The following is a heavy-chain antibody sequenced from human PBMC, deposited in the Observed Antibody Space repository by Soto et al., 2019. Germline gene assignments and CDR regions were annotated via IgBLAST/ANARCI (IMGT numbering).Heavy chain of an antibody. CDR3: ARDGREASGMDV. D-gene: IGHD1-26*01. V-gene: IGHV4-59*11. CDR2: IYYRGST. J-gene: IGHJ6*02. Sequence: ETLSLTCTVSGGSISSHYWSWVRQAPGKGLEWIGHIYYRGSTTYNPSLGSRSTISVDTSNNQFSLKLNSVTTADTAVYYCARDGREASGMDVWGQGTKVTVSS. CDR1: GGSISSHY.